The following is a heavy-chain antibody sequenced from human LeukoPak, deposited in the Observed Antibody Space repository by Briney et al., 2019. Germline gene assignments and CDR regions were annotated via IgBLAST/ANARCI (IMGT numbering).Heavy chain of an antibody. CDR1: GDSVSSNSAA. D-gene: IGHD6-13*01. CDR2: TYYRSKWYN. Sequence: SQTLSLTCPISGDSVSSNSAAWNWIRQSPARGLEWLGRTYYRSKWYNDYAVSVKSRITINPDTSKNQFSLQLNSVTPEDTAVYYCARLQQLVLNYYYGMDVWGQGTTVTVSS. CDR3: ARLQQLVLNYYYGMDV. V-gene: IGHV6-1*01. J-gene: IGHJ6*02.